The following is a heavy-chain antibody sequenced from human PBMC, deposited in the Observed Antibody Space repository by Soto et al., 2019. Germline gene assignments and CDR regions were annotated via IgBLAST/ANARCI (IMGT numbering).Heavy chain of an antibody. V-gene: IGHV1-69*02. CDR1: GGTFSSYT. CDR2: IIPILGIA. CDR3: ATGDVDTGARVVRLSYCYGMDV. J-gene: IGHJ6*02. Sequence: QVQLVQYGAEVKKPGSSVKVSCKASGGTFSSYTISWVRQAPGQGLEWMGRIIPILGIANYAQKFQGRVTITADKSTSTAYMELSSRGSEDTAVYYCATGDVDTGARVVRLSYCYGMDVWGQGTTVTVSS. D-gene: IGHD5-18*01.